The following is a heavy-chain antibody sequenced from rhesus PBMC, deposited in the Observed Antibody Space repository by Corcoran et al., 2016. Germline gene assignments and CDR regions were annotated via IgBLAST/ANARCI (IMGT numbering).Heavy chain of an antibody. D-gene: IGHD6-31*01. Sequence: QVQLQESGPGLVKPSETLSLTCAVSGGSISSNYWSWIRQPPGKGLEWIGRIYGSGGSTDYNPSLKSRVTISTDTSKNQFSLKLSSVTAADTAVYYCARDLYSSGWYPDWYFDLWGPGTPITISS. V-gene: IGHV4-160*01. CDR1: GGSISSNY. CDR3: ARDLYSSGWYPDWYFDL. J-gene: IGHJ2*01. CDR2: IYGSGGST.